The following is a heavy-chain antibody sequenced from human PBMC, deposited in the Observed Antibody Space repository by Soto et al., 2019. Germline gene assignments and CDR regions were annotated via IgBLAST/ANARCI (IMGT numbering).Heavy chain of an antibody. D-gene: IGHD1-1*01. J-gene: IGHJ3*02. Sequence: GGSLRLSCAASGFTLSSYAMSWVRQAPGKGLEWVSAISGSGGSTYYADSVKGRFTISRDNSKNTLYLQMNSLRAEDTAVYYCAKDHNSTRLISKDAFDIWGQGTMVTVSS. CDR1: GFTLSSYA. CDR3: AKDHNSTRLISKDAFDI. V-gene: IGHV3-23*01. CDR2: ISGSGGST.